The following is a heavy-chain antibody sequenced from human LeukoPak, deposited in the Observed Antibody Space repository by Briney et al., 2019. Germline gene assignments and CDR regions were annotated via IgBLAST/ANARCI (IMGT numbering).Heavy chain of an antibody. V-gene: IGHV3-33*08. CDR1: GFTFSSYG. Sequence: GGSLRLSCAASGFTFSSYGMHWVRQAPGKGLEWVAVIWYGGSNKYYADSVKGRFTISRDNFKNTLYLQMNSLRAEDTAVYYCARDGGYSYGLHDAFDIWGQGTMVTVSS. CDR3: ARDGGYSYGLHDAFDI. J-gene: IGHJ3*02. CDR2: IWYGGSNK. D-gene: IGHD5-18*01.